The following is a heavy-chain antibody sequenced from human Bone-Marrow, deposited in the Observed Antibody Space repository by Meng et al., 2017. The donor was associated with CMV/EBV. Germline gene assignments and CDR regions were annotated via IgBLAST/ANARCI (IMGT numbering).Heavy chain of an antibody. CDR3: SIGWYFDF. CDR1: GFNFTNAW. V-gene: IGHV3-15*07. CDR2: IKSKANGETI. Sequence: LYCVGSGFNFTNAWMHWVRQAPGKGLERVGRIKSKANGETIDYAAPVKGRFTISRDDSKNTVYLQMNSLKTEDTAVYYCSIGWYFDFWGRGTLVTVSS. J-gene: IGHJ2*01.